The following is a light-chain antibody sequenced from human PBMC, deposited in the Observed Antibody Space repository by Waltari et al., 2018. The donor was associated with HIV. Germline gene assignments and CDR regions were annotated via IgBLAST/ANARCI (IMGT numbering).Light chain of an antibody. V-gene: IGLV1-44*01. CDR1: RSNIGSNT. Sequence: QSVLTQPPSASGTPGQRVTISCSGSRSNIGSNTVNWYQQLPGTAPKLLIYSNNQLPSGVPDRFSVSKSGTSASLAISGLQSEDEADYYCAAWDDSLNGVVFGGGTKLTVL. CDR3: AAWDDSLNGVV. CDR2: SNN. J-gene: IGLJ2*01.